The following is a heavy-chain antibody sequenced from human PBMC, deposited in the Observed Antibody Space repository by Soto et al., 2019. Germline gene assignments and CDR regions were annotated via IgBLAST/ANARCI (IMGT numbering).Heavy chain of an antibody. D-gene: IGHD1-26*01. J-gene: IGHJ5*02. CDR1: GFTVSNNY. Sequence: EVQLVESGGGLVQPGGSLRLSCAASGFTVSNNYINWVRQAPGKGLEWVSVIYSGGSTYYADSVKGRFTISRDNSKNTLYLQMNSLRAEDTAVYYCARGVPPTSNWFDPWGQGTLVTVSS. CDR3: ARGVPPTSNWFDP. CDR2: IYSGGST. V-gene: IGHV3-66*01.